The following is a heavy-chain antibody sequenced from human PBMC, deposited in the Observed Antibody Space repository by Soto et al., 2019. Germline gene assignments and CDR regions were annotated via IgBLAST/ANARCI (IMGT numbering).Heavy chain of an antibody. Sequence: QVQLVESGGGVVQPARSLRLSCAASGFTFDSHGMHWVRQAPGKGLEWVALIWYDGSHEYYADSVKGRFTISRDNSKNTLYLQMSSLRADDTAIYYCARAWYSGSFYGMDVWGQGTTVTVSS. CDR1: GFTFDSHG. CDR3: ARAWYSGSFYGMDV. CDR2: IWYDGSHE. D-gene: IGHD1-26*01. J-gene: IGHJ6*02. V-gene: IGHV3-33*01.